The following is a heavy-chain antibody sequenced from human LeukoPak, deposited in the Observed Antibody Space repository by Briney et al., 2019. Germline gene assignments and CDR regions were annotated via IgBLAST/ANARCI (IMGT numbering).Heavy chain of an antibody. CDR1: GFTFSSYA. V-gene: IGHV3-23*01. CDR3: ARQAIAAAGTTLLNWFDP. J-gene: IGHJ5*02. CDR2: ISGSGGST. Sequence: PGGSLRLSCAASGFTFSSYAMSWVRQAPGKGLEWVSAISGSGGSTYYADSVKGRFTISRDNSKNTLYLQMNSLRAEDTAVYYCARQAIAAAGTTLLNWFDPWGQGTLVTVSS. D-gene: IGHD6-13*01.